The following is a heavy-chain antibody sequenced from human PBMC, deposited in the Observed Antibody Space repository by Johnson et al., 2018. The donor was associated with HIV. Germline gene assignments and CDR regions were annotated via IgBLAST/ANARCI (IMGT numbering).Heavy chain of an antibody. D-gene: IGHD5-24*01. CDR2: IRYDGSNK. CDR1: GFTFSSYG. V-gene: IGHV3-30*02. J-gene: IGHJ3*02. CDR3: AKGPLEAYDAFDI. Sequence: VQVVESGGGVVQPGGSLRLSCAASGFTFSSYGMHWVRQAPGKGLEWVAFIRYDGSNKYYADSVKGRFTISRDNSKNTLYLQMNSLRAEDTAVYYCAKGPLEAYDAFDIWGQGTLVTVSS.